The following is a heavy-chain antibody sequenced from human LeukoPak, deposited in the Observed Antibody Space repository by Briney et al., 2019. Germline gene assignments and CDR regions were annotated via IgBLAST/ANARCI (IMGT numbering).Heavy chain of an antibody. CDR3: ARAKDGTNILDY. CDR1: GFTFSNYA. Sequence: GGSLRLSCAASGFTFSNYAMSWVRQAPGKGLEWVTLISYNGVNKYYADSVKGRFTNSRGNSKNTLYLQMDSLRAEDTAVYYCARAKDGTNILDYWGQGTLVTVSS. V-gene: IGHV3-30-3*01. D-gene: IGHD5-24*01. J-gene: IGHJ4*02. CDR2: ISYNGVNK.